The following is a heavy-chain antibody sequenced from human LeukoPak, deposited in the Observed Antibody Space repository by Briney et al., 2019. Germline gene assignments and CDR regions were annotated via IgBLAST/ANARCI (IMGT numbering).Heavy chain of an antibody. CDR1: GFTFSSYG. V-gene: IGHV3-30*02. J-gene: IGHJ1*01. Sequence: GGSLRLSCAASGFTFSSYGMHWVRQAPGKGLEWVAIIRYDGSNKYYADSVKGRFTISRDNSKNTLYLQMNSLRAEDTAVYYCAKADYYYDSSGFFQHWGQGTLVTVSS. CDR2: IRYDGSNK. D-gene: IGHD3-22*01. CDR3: AKADYYYDSSGFFQH.